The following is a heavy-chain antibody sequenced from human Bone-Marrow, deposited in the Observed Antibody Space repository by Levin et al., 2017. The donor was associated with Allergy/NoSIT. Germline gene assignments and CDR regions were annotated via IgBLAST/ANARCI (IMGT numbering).Heavy chain of an antibody. J-gene: IGHJ4*02. Sequence: GGSLRLSCAPSGFTLSHFVMHWVRQFPGGGLEWVAVLRHDDKDSVRGRFSMSRDSSWNTLYLQIDSLRGEDTAVYYCVRGSSRDSSLFDYWGQGTLVTVSS. CDR2: LRHD. D-gene: IGHD2-2*01. CDR1: GFTLSHFV. V-gene: IGHV3-33*01. CDR3: VRGSSRDSSLFDY.